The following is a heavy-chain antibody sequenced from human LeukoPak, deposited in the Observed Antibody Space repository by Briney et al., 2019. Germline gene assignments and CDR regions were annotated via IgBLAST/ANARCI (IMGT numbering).Heavy chain of an antibody. D-gene: IGHD3/OR15-3a*01. J-gene: IGHJ4*02. CDR3: ASGRHDFLH. Sequence: GGSLRLSCAASGFVFSTYWMTWVRQAPGKGLERVANINVDGTEEHSVGSSLKGRFTIYRHNAKNSLYLQMTSLRVEDTAVYYCASGRHDFLHWGQGTLVTVSS. V-gene: IGHV3-7*01. CDR1: GFVFSTYW. CDR2: INVDGTEE.